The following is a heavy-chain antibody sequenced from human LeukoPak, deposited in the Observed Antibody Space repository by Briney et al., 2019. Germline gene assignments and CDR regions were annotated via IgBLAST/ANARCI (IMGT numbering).Heavy chain of an antibody. Sequence: GGSLRLSCAASGFTFSNYGMHWVRQAPAKGLEWLAIMWYDGSIKYYEDSAKGRFTISRDNSKNAVFLQMNSLRAEDTAVYYCPRGRDGYNYYYYYYMDVWGKGTTLTVSS. V-gene: IGHV3-33*02. J-gene: IGHJ6*03. CDR2: MWYDGSIK. CDR1: GFTFSNYG. D-gene: IGHD5-24*01. CDR3: PRGRDGYNYYYYYYMDV.